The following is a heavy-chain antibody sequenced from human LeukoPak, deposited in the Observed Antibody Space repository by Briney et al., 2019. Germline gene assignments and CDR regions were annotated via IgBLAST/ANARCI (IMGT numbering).Heavy chain of an antibody. Sequence: ASVKVSCKASGYTFTGYYMHWVRQAPGQGLEWMGWINPNSGGTNYAQKFQGRATMTRDTSISTAYMELSRLRSDDTAVYYCAAQRIAVAGGLDYWGQGTLVTVSS. CDR1: GYTFTGYY. V-gene: IGHV1-2*02. J-gene: IGHJ4*02. CDR3: AAQRIAVAGGLDY. D-gene: IGHD6-19*01. CDR2: INPNSGGT.